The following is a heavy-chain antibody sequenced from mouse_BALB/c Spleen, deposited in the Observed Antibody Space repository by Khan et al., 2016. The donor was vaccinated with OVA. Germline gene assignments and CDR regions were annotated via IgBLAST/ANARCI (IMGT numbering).Heavy chain of an antibody. V-gene: IGHV1-31*01. CDR1: GYSFTSYY. Sequence: EVQLQQSGPELMKPGASVKISCKASGYSFTSYYILWMIQSHGNSLEWIGYIDPFSGGSTYNQKFKDKATLTVDKSSSTAYLHLSNLTSEDSAVYYCTRHGYVAWFTYWGQGTLVTVSA. J-gene: IGHJ3*01. D-gene: IGHD2-2*01. CDR3: TRHGYVAWFTY. CDR2: IDPFSGGS.